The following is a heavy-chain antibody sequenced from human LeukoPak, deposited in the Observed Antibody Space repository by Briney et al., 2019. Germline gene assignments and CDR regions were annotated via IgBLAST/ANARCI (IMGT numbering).Heavy chain of an antibody. V-gene: IGHV1-2*02. Sequence: ASVKVSCKASGYTFTGYYMHWVRQAPGQGLEWMGWINPNSGGTNYAQKFQGRVTMTRDTSISTAYMELSWLGSDDTAVYYCARDWDDSSKDPWGQGTLVTVSS. D-gene: IGHD3-22*01. J-gene: IGHJ5*02. CDR2: INPNSGGT. CDR3: ARDWDDSSKDP. CDR1: GYTFTGYY.